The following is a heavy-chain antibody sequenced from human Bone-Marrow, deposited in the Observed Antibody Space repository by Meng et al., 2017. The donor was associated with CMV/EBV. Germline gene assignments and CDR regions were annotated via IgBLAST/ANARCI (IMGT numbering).Heavy chain of an antibody. CDR3: ARDRSSYGMDV. D-gene: IGHD2-2*01. J-gene: IGHJ6*02. CDR1: GFTFSSYS. Sequence: GESLKISCAASGFTFSSYSMNWVRQAPGKGLEWVSSISSSSSYIYYADSVKGRFTISRDNAKKSLYLQMNSLRAEDTAVYYCARDRSSYGMDVWGQGTTVTVSS. V-gene: IGHV3-21*01. CDR2: ISSSSSYI.